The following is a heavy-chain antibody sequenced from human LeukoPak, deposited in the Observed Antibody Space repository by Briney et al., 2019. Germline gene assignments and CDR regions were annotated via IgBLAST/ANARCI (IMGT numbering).Heavy chain of an antibody. CDR2: IYYSGST. D-gene: IGHD5-12*01. V-gene: IGHV4-39*01. CDR1: GGSISSSSYY. J-gene: IGHJ4*02. CDR3: ARGGRLRGYSGYDYDY. Sequence: SETLSLTCTVSGGSISSSSYYWGWIRQPPGKGLEWIGSIYYSGSTYYNPSLKSRVTIPVDTSKNQFSLKLSSVTAADTAVYYCARGGRLRGYSGYDYDYWGQGTLVTVSS.